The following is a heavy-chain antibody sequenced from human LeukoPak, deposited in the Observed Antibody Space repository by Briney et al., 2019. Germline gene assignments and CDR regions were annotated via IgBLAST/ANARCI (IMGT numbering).Heavy chain of an antibody. V-gene: IGHV1-18*01. J-gene: IGHJ4*02. D-gene: IGHD6-19*01. CDR3: ARDLRIAVAGLGFF. CDR1: GYTFTSYG. Sequence: GASVKVSCKASGYTFTSYGISWVRQAPGQGLEWMGWISAYNGNTNYAQKLQGRATMTTDTSTSTAYMELRSLRSDDTAVYYCARDLRIAVAGLGFFWGQGTLVTVSS. CDR2: ISAYNGNT.